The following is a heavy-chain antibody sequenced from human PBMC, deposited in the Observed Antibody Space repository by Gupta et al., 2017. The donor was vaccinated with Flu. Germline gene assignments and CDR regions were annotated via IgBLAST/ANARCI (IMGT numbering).Heavy chain of an antibody. D-gene: IGHD6-19*01. CDR3: ARHINIAGAGTGADY. Sequence: QVQLQESGPGLLTPSETLSLTCTVSGGSISSYDYYWGWIRQPPGKGLEWIGSFYYGGSSYYNPSLKSRVNIAVDTSKNHLSLKLHAVTSADTAVYYCARHINIAGAGTGADYWGQGTLVTVSS. J-gene: IGHJ4*02. V-gene: IGHV4-39*01. CDR2: FYYGGSS. CDR1: GGSISSYDYY.